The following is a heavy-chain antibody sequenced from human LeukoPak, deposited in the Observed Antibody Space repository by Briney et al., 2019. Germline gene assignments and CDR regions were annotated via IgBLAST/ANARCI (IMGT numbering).Heavy chain of an antibody. D-gene: IGHD3-22*01. Sequence: GGSLRLSCTASGFTFGDYAMSWVRQAPGKGLEWLSYISGSNGKTYYADSVKGRFTISWDNARNSLFLQINSLRVEDTGVYYCAQDDYDNRDYYVGWGQGTLVTVSS. CDR3: AQDDYDNRDYYVG. CDR1: GFTFGDYA. V-gene: IGHV3-48*01. J-gene: IGHJ4*02. CDR2: ISGSNGKT.